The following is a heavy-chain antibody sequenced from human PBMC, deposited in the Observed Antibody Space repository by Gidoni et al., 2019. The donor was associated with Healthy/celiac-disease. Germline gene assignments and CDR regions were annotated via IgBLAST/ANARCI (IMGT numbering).Heavy chain of an antibody. Sequence: QVQLVQSGAEVKKPGASVKVSCKASGYTFTSYAMHWVRQAPGQMLGWMGWINAGNGNTKYSQKCQGRVTITRDTSASTAYMELSSLRSEDTAVYYCARDFTRVGNYDYWGQGTLVTVSS. V-gene: IGHV1-3*01. D-gene: IGHD1-7*01. J-gene: IGHJ4*02. CDR2: INAGNGNT. CDR1: GYTFTSYA. CDR3: ARDFTRVGNYDY.